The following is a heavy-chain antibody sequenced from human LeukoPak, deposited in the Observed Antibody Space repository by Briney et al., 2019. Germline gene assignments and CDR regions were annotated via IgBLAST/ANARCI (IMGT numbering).Heavy chain of an antibody. J-gene: IGHJ4*02. V-gene: IGHV3-7*01. CDR2: IKQDGSEK. CDR3: ASIVEEFGELPYDY. D-gene: IGHD3-10*01. CDR1: GFTFSSYW. Sequence: GGSLRLSCAVSGFTFSSYWMSWVRQAPGRGLEWVANIKQDGSEKYYVDSVKGRFTISRDNTKNSLYLQMNSLRAEDTAVYYCASIVEEFGELPYDYWGQGTLVTVSS.